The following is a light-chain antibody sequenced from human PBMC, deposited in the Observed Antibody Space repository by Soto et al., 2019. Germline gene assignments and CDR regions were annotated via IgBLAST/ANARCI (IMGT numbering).Light chain of an antibody. Sequence: QSALTQPASVSGSLGQSITISCSGTSSDIGTYDFVSWYQHLPGKAPKLIISEVSNRPSGVSDRFSGSKSGSVASLTISGLQAEDEADYYCNSYRDTDTFWVFGGGTKLTVL. CDR2: EVS. CDR1: SSDIGTYDF. J-gene: IGLJ3*02. V-gene: IGLV2-14*01. CDR3: NSYRDTDTFWV.